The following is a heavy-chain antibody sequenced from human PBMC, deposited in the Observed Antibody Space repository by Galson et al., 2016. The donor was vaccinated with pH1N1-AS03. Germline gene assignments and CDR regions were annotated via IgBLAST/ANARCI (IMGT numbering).Heavy chain of an antibody. D-gene: IGHD4-17*01. CDR1: GDSVLSDSAA. Sequence: CAISGDSVLSDSAAWNWVRQSPSRGLEWLGRTYLRSTWYHDYAESMKSRIIINADTSKNQFSLQLNSVTPEDTAVYYRVRDIYGDPLGEWGQGTLVTVSS. V-gene: IGHV6-1*01. CDR2: TYLRSTWYH. J-gene: IGHJ4*02. CDR3: VRDIYGDPLGE.